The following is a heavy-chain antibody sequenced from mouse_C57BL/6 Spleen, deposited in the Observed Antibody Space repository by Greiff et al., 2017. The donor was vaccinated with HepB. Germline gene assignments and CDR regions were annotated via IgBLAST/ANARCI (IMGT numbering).Heavy chain of an antibody. CDR1: GYAFSSYW. Sequence: QVHVKQSGAELVKPGASVKISCKASGYAFSSYWMNWVKQRPGKGLEWIGQIYPGDGDTNYNGKFKGKATLTADKSSSTAYMQLSSLTSEDSAVYFCARGDSNYVAWFAYWGQGTLVTVSA. V-gene: IGHV1-80*01. D-gene: IGHD2-5*01. CDR3: ARGDSNYVAWFAY. CDR2: IYPGDGDT. J-gene: IGHJ3*01.